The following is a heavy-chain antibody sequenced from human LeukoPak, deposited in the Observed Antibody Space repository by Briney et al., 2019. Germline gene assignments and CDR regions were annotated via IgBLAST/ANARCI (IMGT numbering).Heavy chain of an antibody. J-gene: IGHJ6*03. Sequence: GGSLRLSCAASGFTFSSYGMHWVRQAPGKGLEWVAVISYDGSNKYYADSVKGRFTISRDNSKNTLYLQMNSLRAEDTAVYYCAKPHTYYYYYYYMDVWGKGTTVTVSS. CDR1: GFTFSSYG. CDR2: ISYDGSNK. D-gene: IGHD2-2*02. CDR3: AKPHTYYYYYYYMDV. V-gene: IGHV3-30*18.